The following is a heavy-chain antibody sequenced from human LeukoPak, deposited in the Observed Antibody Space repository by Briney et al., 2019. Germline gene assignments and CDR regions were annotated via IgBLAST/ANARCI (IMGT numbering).Heavy chain of an antibody. V-gene: IGHV1-69*06. Sequence: SVKVSCKASGYTFTGYYMHWVRQAPGQGLEWMGGIIPIFGTANYAQKFQGRVTITADKSTSTAYMELRSLRSDDTAVYYCAGSLGYCTSNVCYLKYWGQGTLVTVSS. D-gene: IGHD2-8*01. CDR1: GYTFTGYY. CDR2: IIPIFGTA. J-gene: IGHJ4*02. CDR3: AGSLGYCTSNVCYLKY.